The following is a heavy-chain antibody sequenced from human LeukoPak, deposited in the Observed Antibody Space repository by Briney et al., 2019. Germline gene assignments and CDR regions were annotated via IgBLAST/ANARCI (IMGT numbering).Heavy chain of an antibody. V-gene: IGHV3-21*01. CDR1: GFTFSSYS. CDR3: ARVRITGTSPIYYYYGMDV. D-gene: IGHD1-20*01. Sequence: GGSLRLSCAASGFTFSSYSMNWVCQAPGKGLEWVSSISSSSSYIYYADSVKGRFTISRDNAKNSLYLQMNSLRAEDTAVYYCARVRITGTSPIYYYYGMDVWGQGTTVTVSS. CDR2: ISSSSSYI. J-gene: IGHJ6*02.